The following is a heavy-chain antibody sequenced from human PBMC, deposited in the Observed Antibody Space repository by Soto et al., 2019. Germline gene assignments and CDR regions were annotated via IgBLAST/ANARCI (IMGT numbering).Heavy chain of an antibody. D-gene: IGHD2-8*02. CDR1: GFTFSSAW. CDR2: IKGKVHGETT. CDR3: TAAPHYYTGGVAY. V-gene: IGHV3-15*07. Sequence: EVQLVESGGGLVKPGGSLRLSCAASGFTFSSAWLNWVRQAPGKGLEWVGRIKGKVHGETTDYAAPVKGRFSISRDYSSNTLHLQMNSLEIEDAAVYYCTAAPHYYTGGVAYWGQGALVTVSS. J-gene: IGHJ4*02.